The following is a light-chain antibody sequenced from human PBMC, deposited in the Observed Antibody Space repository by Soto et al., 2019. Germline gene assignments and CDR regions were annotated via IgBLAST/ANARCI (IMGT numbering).Light chain of an antibody. J-gene: IGKJ1*01. Sequence: DMQMTQSPSSLSASVGDRVTIICRASQSISSWLAWYQQKPGKAPKVLIYKASSLESGVPSRFSGSGSGTEFTLTISSLQPDDFATYYCQHYNSYSEAFGQGTKVDIK. CDR3: QHYNSYSEA. CDR2: KAS. CDR1: QSISSW. V-gene: IGKV1-5*03.